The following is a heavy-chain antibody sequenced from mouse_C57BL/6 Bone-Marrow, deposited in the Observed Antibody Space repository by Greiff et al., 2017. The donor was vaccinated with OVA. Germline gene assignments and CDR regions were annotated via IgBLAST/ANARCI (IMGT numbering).Heavy chain of an antibody. CDR3: ASRGGLLDY. V-gene: IGHV1-59*01. CDR2: IDPSDSYT. CDR1: GYTFTSYW. Sequence: QVQLQQPGAELVRPGTSVKLSCKASGYTFTSYWMHWVKQRPGQGLEWIGVIDPSDSYTNYNQKFKGKATLTVDTSSSTAYMQLSSLTSEDSAVYYCASRGGLLDYWGQGTSVTVSS. D-gene: IGHD2-2*01. J-gene: IGHJ4*01.